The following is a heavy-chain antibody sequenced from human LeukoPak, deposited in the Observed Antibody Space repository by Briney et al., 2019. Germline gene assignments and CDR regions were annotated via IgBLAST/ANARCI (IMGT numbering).Heavy chain of an antibody. CDR2: ISAFNGNT. CDR3: ARDENYYDSSGYYYVRGYYYYGMDV. V-gene: IGHV1-18*04. D-gene: IGHD3-22*01. CDR1: GYTFTGYY. J-gene: IGHJ6*02. Sequence: ASVKVSFKCSGYTFTGYYMHWVRPAPGQGVDGVGWISAFNGNTNYAQKLQGRVTVTTDTSTTTTYIELRSLRSDDTAVYYCARDENYYDSSGYYYVRGYYYYGMDVWGQGTTVTVSS.